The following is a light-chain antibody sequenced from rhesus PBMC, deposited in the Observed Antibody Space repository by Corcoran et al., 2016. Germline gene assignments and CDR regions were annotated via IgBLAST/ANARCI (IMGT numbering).Light chain of an antibody. V-gene: IGKV1-22*01. CDR2: KAS. Sequence: DIQMTQSPSSLSASVGDTVTITCRASQSISNWLDWYQQKPGKAPKFLHYKASSLQSGVPSRFSGSGSWTDFTHTISSLQPEDFATYYCLQYNTYPLTCGGGTKVEIK. CDR3: LQYNTYPLT. J-gene: IGKJ4*01. CDR1: QSISNW.